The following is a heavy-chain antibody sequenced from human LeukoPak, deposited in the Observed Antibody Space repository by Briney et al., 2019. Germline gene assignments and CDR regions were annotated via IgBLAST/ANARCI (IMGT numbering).Heavy chain of an antibody. CDR2: INHSGST. D-gene: IGHD3-22*01. V-gene: IGHV4-34*01. Sequence: SETLSLTCAVYGGSFSGYYWSWIRQPPGKGLEWIGEINHSGSTNDNPSLKSRVTISVDTSKNQFSLKLSSVTAAETAVYYCARDGPHYYDSSGYYDAFDIWGQGTMVTVSS. CDR3: ARDGPHYYDSSGYYDAFDI. J-gene: IGHJ3*02. CDR1: GGSFSGYY.